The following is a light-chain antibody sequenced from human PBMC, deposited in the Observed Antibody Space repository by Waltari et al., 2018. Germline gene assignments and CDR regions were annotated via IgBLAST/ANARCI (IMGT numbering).Light chain of an antibody. CDR1: QSVSSY. V-gene: IGKV3-11*01. Sequence: EIVLTQSPATLSLSPGERATLSCRASQSVSSYLAWYQQKPGQAPRLLIDDAPNRATGIPARFSGSGSGTDFTLAISSLEPEDFAVYYCQQRSNWPPTFGQGTKLEIK. CDR3: QQRSNWPPT. J-gene: IGKJ2*01. CDR2: DAP.